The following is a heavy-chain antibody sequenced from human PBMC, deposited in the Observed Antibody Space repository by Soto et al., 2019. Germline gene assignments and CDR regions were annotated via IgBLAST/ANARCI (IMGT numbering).Heavy chain of an antibody. CDR2: IIPTFGTA. J-gene: IGHJ6*02. V-gene: IGHV1-69*13. Sequence: SVKVSCKASGGTFSSYAISWVRQAPGQGLEWMGGIIPTFGTANYAQKFQGRVTITADESTSTANMELGSLRSEDTAVYYCARTRRGEVGTPYYGMDVWGPGTTVTVSS. CDR3: ARTRRGEVGTPYYGMDV. CDR1: GGTFSSYA. D-gene: IGHD2-21*02.